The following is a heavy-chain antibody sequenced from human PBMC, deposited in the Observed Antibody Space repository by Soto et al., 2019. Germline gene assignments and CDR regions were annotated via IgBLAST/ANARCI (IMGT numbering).Heavy chain of an antibody. Sequence: QVQLVPSGAEVRKPGASVKVSCKASGYTFNTYDITWVRPAPGQGPEWMGRVSPSSGNTGYAQKFQGRLTMTRNTSISTAYMVLSSLTSEDTAVYYCASWAGNSKRGQGTLVIVSS. CDR2: VSPSSGNT. J-gene: IGHJ4*02. CDR3: ASWAGNSK. D-gene: IGHD6-19*01. V-gene: IGHV1-8*01. CDR1: GYTFNTYD.